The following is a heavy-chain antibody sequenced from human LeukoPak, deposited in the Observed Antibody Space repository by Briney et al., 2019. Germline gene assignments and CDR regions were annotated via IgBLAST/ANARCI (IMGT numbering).Heavy chain of an antibody. J-gene: IGHJ4*02. CDR3: ARGLNKYCSGGSCYSGS. CDR1: GGSFSGYY. D-gene: IGHD2-15*01. CDR2: INHSGST. Sequence: SETLSLTCAVYGGSFSGYYWSWIRQPPGKGLEWIGEINHSGSTNYNPSLKSRVTISVDTFKNQFSLKLSSVTAADTAVYYCARGLNKYCSGGSCYSGSWGQGTLVTVSS. V-gene: IGHV4-34*01.